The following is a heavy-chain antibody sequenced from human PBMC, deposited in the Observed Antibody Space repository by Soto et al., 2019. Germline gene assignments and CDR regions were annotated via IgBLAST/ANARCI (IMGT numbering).Heavy chain of an antibody. CDR1: GFTFGGYA. D-gene: IGHD6-13*01. Sequence: GGSRRLSCSASGFTFGGYAVHWVRQAPGKGLEYVSAISSNGGSTYYADSVKGRFTISRDNSKNTLYLQMSSLRAEDTAVYYCVTSAGPHFDYWGQGTLVTVSS. V-gene: IGHV3-64D*06. CDR2: ISSNGGST. J-gene: IGHJ4*02. CDR3: VTSAGPHFDY.